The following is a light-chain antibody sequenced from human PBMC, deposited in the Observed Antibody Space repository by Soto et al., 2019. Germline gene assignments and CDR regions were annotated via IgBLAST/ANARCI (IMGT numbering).Light chain of an antibody. CDR1: SIDVGNYKY. CDR2: EVS. Sequence: QSALTQPASVSGSPGQSITISCTGTSIDVGNYKYVSWYQQHPGKAPKLIIYEVSNRPSGVSDRFSGSKSGNTASLTISGLQAEDETDYYCLSYTSSGTYVFGTATKVTVL. J-gene: IGLJ1*01. CDR3: LSYTSSGTYV. V-gene: IGLV2-14*01.